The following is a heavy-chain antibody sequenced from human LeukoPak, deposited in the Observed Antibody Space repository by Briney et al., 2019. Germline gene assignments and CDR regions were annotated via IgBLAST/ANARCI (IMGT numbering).Heavy chain of an antibody. Sequence: VTSVKVSCKASGYTFTGYYMHWVRQAPGQGLEWMGWINPNSGGTNYAQKFQGRVTMARDTSISTAYMELSRLRSDDTAVYYCARGAQQQLVRYWFDPWGQGTLVTVSS. J-gene: IGHJ5*02. D-gene: IGHD6-13*01. V-gene: IGHV1-2*02. CDR3: ARGAQQQLVRYWFDP. CDR2: INPNSGGT. CDR1: GYTFTGYY.